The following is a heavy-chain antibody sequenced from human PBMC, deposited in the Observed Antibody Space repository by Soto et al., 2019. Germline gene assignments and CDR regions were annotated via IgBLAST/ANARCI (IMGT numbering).Heavy chain of an antibody. CDR2: NYSRGIT. J-gene: IGHJ5*02. Sequence: SETLSPTGTVSGGSFSSAGYYWSWVRQHAGKGPEVVGYNYSRGITYYIPPLNRRVTISVDPSKNQFSLKLSAVTAADTAVYYCARESRGRFDPWGQGTLVTVSS. CDR3: ARESRGRFDP. CDR1: GGSFSSAGYY. V-gene: IGHV4-31*03.